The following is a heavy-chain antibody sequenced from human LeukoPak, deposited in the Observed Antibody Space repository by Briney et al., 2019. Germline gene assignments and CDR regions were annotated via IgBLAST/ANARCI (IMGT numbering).Heavy chain of an antibody. J-gene: IGHJ4*02. CDR3: ARAKYSSSSLFDY. CDR2: IYYSGST. CDR1: GGSISSGDYY. V-gene: IGHV4-30-4*08. D-gene: IGHD6-6*01. Sequence: PSETLSLTCTVSGGSISSGDYYWSWIRQPPGKGLEWIGYIYYSGSTYYNPSLKSRVTISVDTSKNQFSLKLSSVTAADTAVYYCARAKYSSSSLFDYWGQGTLVAVSS.